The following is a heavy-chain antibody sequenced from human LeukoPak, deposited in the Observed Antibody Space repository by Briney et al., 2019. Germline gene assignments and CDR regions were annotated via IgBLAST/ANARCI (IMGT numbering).Heavy chain of an antibody. CDR1: GFTFSSYA. Sequence: GGSLSLSCPASGFTFSSYAMSWVRQAPGKGLDWVSAICGSCGRTYYADSVQGRFTIPRENPKPTPYLQITSHHAKDTDVFHLPKEGGASLLQFGYWGQGTLVSVSS. J-gene: IGHJ4*02. CDR2: ICGSCGRT. CDR3: PKEGGASLLQFGY. V-gene: IGHV3-23*01. D-gene: IGHD1-26*01.